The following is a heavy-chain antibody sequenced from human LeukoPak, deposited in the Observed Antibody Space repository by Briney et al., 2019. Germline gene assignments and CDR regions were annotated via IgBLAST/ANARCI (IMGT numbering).Heavy chain of an antibody. CDR2: INPKSGDA. J-gene: IGHJ4*02. CDR3: ARRGIAVAADLDY. D-gene: IGHD6-19*01. Sequence: ASVKVSCKASGYTFTGYYMHWVRQAPGLGLEYMGRINPKSGDANYAQKLQGRVTMTTDTSTSTAYMELRSLRSDDTAVYYCARRGIAVAADLDYWGQGTLVTVSS. V-gene: IGHV1-2*06. CDR1: GYTFTGYY.